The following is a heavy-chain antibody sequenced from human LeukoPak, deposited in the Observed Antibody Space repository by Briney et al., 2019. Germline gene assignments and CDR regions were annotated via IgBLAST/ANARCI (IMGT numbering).Heavy chain of an antibody. CDR1: GFTFSSYG. CDR3: AERGYYDSSGS. CDR2: ISGSGGST. Sequence: PGGSLRLSCAASGFTFSSYGMSWVRQAPGKGLEWVSAISGSGGSTYYADSVKGRFTISRDNSKNTLYLQMNSLRAEDTAVYYCAERGYYDSSGSWGQGTLVTVSS. D-gene: IGHD3-22*01. V-gene: IGHV3-23*01. J-gene: IGHJ4*02.